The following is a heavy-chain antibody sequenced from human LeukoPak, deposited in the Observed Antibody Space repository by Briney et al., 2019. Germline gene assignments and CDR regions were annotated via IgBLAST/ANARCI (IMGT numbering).Heavy chain of an antibody. D-gene: IGHD5-12*01. V-gene: IGHV3-23*01. J-gene: IGHJ4*02. CDR3: AKSRVGYDY. CDR1: GFTFSSYV. CDR2: ITGSGGNT. Sequence: GGSLRLSCAASGFTFSSYVMSWGRQAPGQGLEWVSTITGSGGNTYYADSVKGRFTISRDNSKNTLYLQMNSLRAEDTAVYYCAKSRVGYDYWGQGTLVTVSS.